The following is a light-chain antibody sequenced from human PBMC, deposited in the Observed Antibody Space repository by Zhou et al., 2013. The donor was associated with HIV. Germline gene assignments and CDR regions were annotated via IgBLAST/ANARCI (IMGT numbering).Light chain of an antibody. J-gene: IGKJ3*01. CDR3: QKYNSAPFT. V-gene: IGKV3-20*01. CDR2: DAS. Sequence: EIVLTQSPGTLSLSPGERATLSCRASHPISSSYLAWYQQKPGQAPRLLIYDASNRATGIPARFSGSGSGTDFTLTISSLQPEDVATYYCQKYNSAPFTFGPGTKVDIK. CDR1: HPISSSY.